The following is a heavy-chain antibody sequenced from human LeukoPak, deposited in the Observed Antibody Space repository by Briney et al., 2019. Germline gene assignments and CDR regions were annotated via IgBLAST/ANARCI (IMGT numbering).Heavy chain of an antibody. V-gene: IGHV4-4*02. CDR2: IFHSGST. CDR1: SGAISSSNW. CDR3: ARVDPPRRLDY. J-gene: IGHJ4*02. D-gene: IGHD2-21*02. Sequence: PSETLSLTCAVSSGAISSSNWWSWVRQPPGKGPEWIGEIFHSGSTNYNPSLRSRVTMSLDKSKNQFSLKLSSVTAADTAVYYCARVDPPRRLDYWGQGTLVTVSS.